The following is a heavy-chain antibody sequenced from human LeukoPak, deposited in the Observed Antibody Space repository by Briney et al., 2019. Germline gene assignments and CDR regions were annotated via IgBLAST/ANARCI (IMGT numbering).Heavy chain of an antibody. Sequence: PSETLSLTCTVSGGSISSYYWSWIRQPPGKGLEWIGYIYYSGSTNYNPSLKSRVTISVDTSKNQFSLKLSSVTAADTAVYYCAREIFSSGFSFDYWGQGTLVTVSS. CDR2: IYYSGST. J-gene: IGHJ4*02. V-gene: IGHV4-59*12. D-gene: IGHD3-22*01. CDR3: AREIFSSGFSFDY. CDR1: GGSISSYY.